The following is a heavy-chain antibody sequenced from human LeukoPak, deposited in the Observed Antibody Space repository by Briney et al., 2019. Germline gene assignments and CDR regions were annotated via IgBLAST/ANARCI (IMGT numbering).Heavy chain of an antibody. D-gene: IGHD6-13*01. CDR1: GGSISSINW. J-gene: IGHJ5*02. CDR2: IYHSGRT. V-gene: IGHV4-4*02. Sequence: PSETLSLTCAVSGGSISSINWWSWVRQPPRKGVEWIGEIYHSGRTNYTASLKSRVTVSVDKSKNKFYLKLSSVTATDTAVYYCAISGYSRPWGLFDPWGQGALFTAS. CDR3: AISGYSRPWGLFDP.